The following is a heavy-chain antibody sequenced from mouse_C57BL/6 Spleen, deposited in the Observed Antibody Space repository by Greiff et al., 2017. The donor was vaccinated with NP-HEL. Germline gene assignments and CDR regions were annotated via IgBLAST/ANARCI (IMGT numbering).Heavy chain of an antibody. D-gene: IGHD1-1*01. J-gene: IGHJ2*01. V-gene: IGHV1-7*01. CDR2: INPSSGYT. Sequence: VKVVESGAELAKPGASVKLSCKASGYTFTSYWMHWVKQRPGQGLEWIGYINPSSGYTKYNQKFKDKATLTADKSSSTAYMQLSSLTYDDSAVYDCASRNYYGSDRRDFDYWGQGTTLTVSS. CDR3: ASRNYYGSDRRDFDY. CDR1: GYTFTSYW.